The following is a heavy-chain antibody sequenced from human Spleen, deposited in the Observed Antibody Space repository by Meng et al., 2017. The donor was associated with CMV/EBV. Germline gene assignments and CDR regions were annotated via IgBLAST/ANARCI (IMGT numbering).Heavy chain of an antibody. Sequence: SGSSNIYYADSVKSRFTIYRDNAKNSLYLQMNSLRAEDTAVYYCAKDPFSSSSWYEDYWGQGTLVTVSS. CDR3: AKDPFSSSSWYEDY. CDR2: SGSSNI. D-gene: IGHD6-13*01. V-gene: IGHV3-11*04. J-gene: IGHJ4*02.